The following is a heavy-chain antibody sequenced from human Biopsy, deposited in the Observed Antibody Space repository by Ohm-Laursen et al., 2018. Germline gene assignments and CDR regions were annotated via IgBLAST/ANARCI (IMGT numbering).Heavy chain of an antibody. J-gene: IGHJ6*02. V-gene: IGHV4-34*10. Sequence: SDTLSLTCSVSSGSFNDYSWTWIRRSPGKGLEWIGEVKQTGDTKYNPSLKSRVTISTDTSKNQFYLKLMSVTAADTALYFCARGVLVTKYTTAWYSLATYPKPSGFEYRGLDVWGQGTTVTVSS. CDR3: ARGVLVTKYTTAWYSLATYPKPSGFEYRGLDV. CDR2: VKQTGDT. CDR1: SGSFNDYS. D-gene: IGHD5-18*01.